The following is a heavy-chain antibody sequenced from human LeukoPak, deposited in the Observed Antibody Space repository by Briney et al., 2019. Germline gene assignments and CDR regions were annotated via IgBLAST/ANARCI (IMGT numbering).Heavy chain of an antibody. J-gene: IGHJ4*02. CDR1: GFTFSSYA. D-gene: IGHD4-17*01. CDR3: ARDLNDYGDYSCL. V-gene: IGHV3-30*04. Sequence: GGSLSLSCAASGFTFSSYAMHWVRQAPGKGLEWVAVISYDGSNKYYADSVKGRFTISRDNSKNTLYLQTNSLRAEDTAVYYCARDLNDYGDYSCLWGQGTLVTVSS. CDR2: ISYDGSNK.